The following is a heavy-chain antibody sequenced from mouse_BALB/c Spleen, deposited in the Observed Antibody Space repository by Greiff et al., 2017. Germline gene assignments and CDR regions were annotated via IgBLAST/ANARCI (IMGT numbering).Heavy chain of an antibody. Sequence: EVQGVESGPGLVKPSQSLSLTCTVTGYSITSDYAWNWIRQFPGNKLEWMGYISYSGSTSYNPSLKSRISITRDTSKNQFFLQLNSVTTEDTATYYCARGYDGYYWGQGTTLTVSS. CDR2: ISYSGST. J-gene: IGHJ2*01. CDR1: GYSITSDYA. D-gene: IGHD2-3*01. CDR3: ARGYDGYY. V-gene: IGHV3-2*02.